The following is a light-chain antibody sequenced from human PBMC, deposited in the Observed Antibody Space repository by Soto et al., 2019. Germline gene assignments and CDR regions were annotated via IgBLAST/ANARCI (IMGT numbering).Light chain of an antibody. Sequence: IQLTQSPSSLSASVGDRVTITCRASQGINTFLAWYQQKPGKAPKLLIYAASTLQSGVPSRFSGSGSGTDFTVTISSLQPEDFATYYCQQYNNYWTFGQGTRVEIK. CDR2: AAS. CDR1: QGINTF. V-gene: IGKV1-9*01. J-gene: IGKJ1*01. CDR3: QQYNNYWT.